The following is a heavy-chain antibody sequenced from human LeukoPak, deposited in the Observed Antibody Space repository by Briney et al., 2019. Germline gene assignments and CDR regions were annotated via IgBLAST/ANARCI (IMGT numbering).Heavy chain of an antibody. CDR2: IIPILVIA. V-gene: IGHV1-69*04. CDR3: AGGGFGGITMVRGARFDY. CDR1: GGTFSSYA. Sequence: GASLKVSCKASGGTFSSYAISWVRQAPGQGLEWIGRIIPILVIANSAHKFQGRATITADKSTSTAYMELCILRSEDTAVYYCAGGGFGGITMVRGARFDYWGQGTLVTVSS. J-gene: IGHJ4*02. D-gene: IGHD3-10*01.